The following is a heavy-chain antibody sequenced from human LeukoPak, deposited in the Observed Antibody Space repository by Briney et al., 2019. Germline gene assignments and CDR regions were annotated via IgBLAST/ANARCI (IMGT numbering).Heavy chain of an antibody. CDR3: ARADSGYVALDY. CDR2: INYSGTT. D-gene: IGHD5-12*01. Sequence: SGTLSLTCTVSGGSISRSGFYWGWIRQPPTMGLVWIGSINYSGTTYYNTSLKRRVSISVDTSKSQSSLKLSSVTAADTAVYYCARADSGYVALDYWGQGTLVTVSS. CDR1: GGSISRSGFY. V-gene: IGHV4-39*07. J-gene: IGHJ4*02.